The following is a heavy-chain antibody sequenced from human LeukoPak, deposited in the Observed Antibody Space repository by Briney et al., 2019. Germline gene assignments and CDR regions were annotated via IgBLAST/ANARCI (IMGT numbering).Heavy chain of an antibody. D-gene: IGHD2/OR15-2a*01. CDR1: GFIFSGFI. CDR3: AKKIESTRYDMDV. CDR2: ISDSGVNT. Sequence: GGSLRLSCAASGFIFSGFIMSWVRQAPGKGLEWVSSISDSGVNTYYADSVKGRFTISRDNAKNTLYLHMNSLRAEDTAVYYCAKKIESTRYDMDVWGQGTTVTVSS. J-gene: IGHJ6*02. V-gene: IGHV3-23*01.